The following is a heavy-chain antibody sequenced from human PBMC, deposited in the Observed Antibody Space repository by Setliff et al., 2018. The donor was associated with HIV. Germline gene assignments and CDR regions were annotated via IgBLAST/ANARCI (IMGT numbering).Heavy chain of an antibody. D-gene: IGHD2-2*02. CDR2: IDYSGST. Sequence: SETLSLTCIVSGGSISSGGYYWSWIRQHPGKGLEWIGYIDYSGSTYYNPSLKSRVTISVDTSKNQFSLKLSSVTAADTAVYYCARGPLGYCSSTSCYTTLNWFDPWGQGTLVTVSS. J-gene: IGHJ5*02. V-gene: IGHV4-31*02. CDR1: GGSISSGGYY. CDR3: ARGPLGYCSSTSCYTTLNWFDP.